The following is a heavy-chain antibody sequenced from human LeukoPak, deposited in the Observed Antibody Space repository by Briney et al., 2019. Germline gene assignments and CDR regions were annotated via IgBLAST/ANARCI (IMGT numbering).Heavy chain of an antibody. V-gene: IGHV4-59*01. J-gene: IGHJ6*02. CDR2: IYYSGST. Sequence: PSETLSLTCTVSGGSISSYYWSWIRQPPGKGLEWIGYIYYSGSTNYNPSPKSRVTISVDTSKNQFSLKLSSVTAADTAVYYCARGIRRYGDSGEYYYGMDVWGQGTTVTVSS. D-gene: IGHD4-17*01. CDR3: ARGIRRYGDSGEYYYGMDV. CDR1: GGSISSYY.